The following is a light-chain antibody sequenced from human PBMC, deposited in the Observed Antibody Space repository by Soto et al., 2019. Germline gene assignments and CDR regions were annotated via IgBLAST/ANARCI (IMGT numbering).Light chain of an antibody. V-gene: IGKV1-39*01. Sequence: DIQMTQSPSSLSASVGDRVTITCRASQSIISYLNWYQQKPGKAPKLLIYAASSLQSGVPSRFSGSGSGTDFTLTISSLQPEDFATYYCQQSYSTPQFGQGTKVEIK. CDR2: AAS. CDR3: QQSYSTPQ. CDR1: QSIISY. J-gene: IGKJ1*01.